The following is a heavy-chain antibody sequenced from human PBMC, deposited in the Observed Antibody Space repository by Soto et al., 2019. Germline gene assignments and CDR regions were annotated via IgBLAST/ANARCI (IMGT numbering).Heavy chain of an antibody. J-gene: IGHJ6*02. Sequence: PGGSLRLSCGASGFTFSSYGMHWVRQAPGKGLEWVAVISYDGSNKYYADSVKGRFTISRDNSKNTLYLQMNSLRAEDTAVYYCAKDGSSSKYGMDVWGQGTTVTVSS. CDR2: ISYDGSNK. CDR1: GFTFSSYG. CDR3: AKDGSSSKYGMDV. V-gene: IGHV3-30*18. D-gene: IGHD6-13*01.